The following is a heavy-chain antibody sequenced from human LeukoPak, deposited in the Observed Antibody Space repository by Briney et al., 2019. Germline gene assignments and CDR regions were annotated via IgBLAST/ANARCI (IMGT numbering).Heavy chain of an antibody. V-gene: IGHV3-30-3*01. D-gene: IGHD1-26*01. CDR2: ISYDGSNK. Sequence: GGSMRLSCAASGFTFSSYAMHWVRQAPGKGLEWVAVISYDGSNKYYADSVKGRFTISRDNSKNTLYLQMNSLRAEDTAVYYCAKDGSGIPPYYWGQGTLVTVSS. CDR1: GFTFSSYA. CDR3: AKDGSGIPPYY. J-gene: IGHJ4*02.